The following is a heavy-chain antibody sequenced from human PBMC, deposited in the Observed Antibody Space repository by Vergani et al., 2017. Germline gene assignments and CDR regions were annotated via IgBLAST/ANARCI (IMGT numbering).Heavy chain of an antibody. CDR3: TTEVAAESTTFAVFVR. CDR2: MKSTTEGGTT. CDR1: GFTFSHYS. Sequence: EVQMVESGGGLVKPGGSLRLSCVASGFTFSHYSMNWVRQAPGKGLEWVGRMKSTTEGGTTDYDPPVKGRFTISRDDSKNTLYLQMNTLKTEDTATYYCTTEVAAESTTFAVFVRWGQGTLVAVSS. D-gene: IGHD1-1*01. J-gene: IGHJ4*02. V-gene: IGHV3-15*01.